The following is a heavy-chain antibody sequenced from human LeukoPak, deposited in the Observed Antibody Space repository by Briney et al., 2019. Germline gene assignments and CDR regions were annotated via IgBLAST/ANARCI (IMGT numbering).Heavy chain of an antibody. CDR1: GFTFGSYG. CDR3: ARGYIAAAGYFDY. D-gene: IGHD6-13*01. V-gene: IGHV3-33*01. CDR2: IWYDGSNK. J-gene: IGHJ4*02. Sequence: GGSLRLSCAASGFTFGSYGMHWVRQAPGKGLEWVAVIWYDGSNKYYADSVKGRFTISRDNSKNTLYLQMNSLRAEDTAVYYCARGYIAAAGYFDYWGQGTLVTVSS.